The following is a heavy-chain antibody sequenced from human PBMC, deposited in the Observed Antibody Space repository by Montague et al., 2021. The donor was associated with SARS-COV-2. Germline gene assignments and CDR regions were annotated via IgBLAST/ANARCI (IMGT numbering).Heavy chain of an antibody. V-gene: IGHV4-4*07. J-gene: IGHJ4*02. Sequence: SETLSLTCSVSGEPISGFFRNWIRQPHGTGLERIGRIYVSGGTDYNPSSESRVTMSVDTSKNQFSLKVNSVTAADTGMYYCASGVVAAHPVVDYWGRGTLVTVSS. CDR1: GEPISGFF. CDR2: IYVSGGT. CDR3: ASGVVAAHPVVDY. D-gene: IGHD2-15*01.